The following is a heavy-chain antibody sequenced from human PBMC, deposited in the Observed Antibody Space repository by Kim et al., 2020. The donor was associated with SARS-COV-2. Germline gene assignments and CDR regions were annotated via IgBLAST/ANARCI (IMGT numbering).Heavy chain of an antibody. J-gene: IGHJ6*02. CDR1: GFTFSSYS. CDR3: ARDEALIGGNSPSYYYYYGMDV. D-gene: IGHD2-21*02. CDR2: ISSSSSTI. Sequence: GGSLRLSCAASGFTFSSYSMNWVRQAPGKGLEWVSYISSSSSTIYYADSVKGRFTISRDNAKNSLYLQMNSLRDEDTAVYYCARDEALIGGNSPSYYYYYGMDVWGQGTTVTVSS. V-gene: IGHV3-48*02.